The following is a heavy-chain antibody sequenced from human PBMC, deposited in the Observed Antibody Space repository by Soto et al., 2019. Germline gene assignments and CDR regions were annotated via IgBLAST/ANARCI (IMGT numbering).Heavy chain of an antibody. D-gene: IGHD4-17*01. Sequence: SETLSLTCAVYGGSFSGYYWSWIRQPPGKGLEWIGEINHSGSTNYNPSLKSRVTISVDTSKNQFSLKLSSVTAADPAVYYCARGPTVTTSWFDPWGQGTLVTVSS. CDR2: INHSGST. J-gene: IGHJ5*02. CDR1: GGSFSGYY. V-gene: IGHV4-34*01. CDR3: ARGPTVTTSWFDP.